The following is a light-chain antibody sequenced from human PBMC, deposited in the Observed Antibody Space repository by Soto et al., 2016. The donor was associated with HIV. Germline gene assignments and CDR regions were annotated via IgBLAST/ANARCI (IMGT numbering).Light chain of an antibody. V-gene: IGKV1-33*01. Sequence: DIQMTQSPSSLSASVGDRVTITCQASQDINNYLNWYQQKPGKAPKLLIYDASNLETGVPSRFSGSGSGTDFTFTISSLQPEDIATYYCQQCDNLPRTFGQGTKLEIK. CDR2: DAS. CDR1: QDINNY. CDR3: QQCDNLPRT. J-gene: IGKJ2*01.